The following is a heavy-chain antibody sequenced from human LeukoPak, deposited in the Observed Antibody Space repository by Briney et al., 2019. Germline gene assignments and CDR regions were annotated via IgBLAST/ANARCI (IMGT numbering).Heavy chain of an antibody. Sequence: PSETLSLTCTVSGGSISSGGYYWSWIRQHPGKGLEWIGYIYYSGSTYYNPSLESRVTISIDTSKSQFSLKLSSVTAADTAVYYCARGGYYYYYGMDVWGQGTTVTVSS. CDR1: GGSISSGGYY. CDR3: ARGGYYYYYGMDV. V-gene: IGHV4-31*03. J-gene: IGHJ6*02. CDR2: IYYSGST. D-gene: IGHD2-15*01.